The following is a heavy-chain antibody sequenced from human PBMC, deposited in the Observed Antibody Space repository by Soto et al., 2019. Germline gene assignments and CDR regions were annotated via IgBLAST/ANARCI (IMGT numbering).Heavy chain of an antibody. D-gene: IGHD6-13*01. CDR1: GGSISSYY. CDR3: ARTRVSSWYDY. CDR2: IYYSGST. V-gene: IGHV4-59*01. J-gene: IGHJ4*02. Sequence: SETLSLTCTVSGGSISSYYWSWIRQPPGKGLEWIGYIYYSGSTNYNPSLKSRVTTSVDTSKNQFSLKLSSVTAADTAVYYCARTRVSSWYDYWGQGTLVTVSS.